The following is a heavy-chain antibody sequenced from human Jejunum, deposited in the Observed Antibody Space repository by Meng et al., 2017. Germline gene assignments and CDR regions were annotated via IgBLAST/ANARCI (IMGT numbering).Heavy chain of an antibody. CDR1: GSISGDYA. J-gene: IGHJ4*02. CDR3: ARERGTITRVRGDVDY. Sequence: GESLKFSCTASGSISGDYAMAWFRQAPGKGLEWVGIIRAKGFGGTTEYAASAKGRFFISRDDSKSTTYLQMNSLKIEDTALYYCARERGTITRVRGDVDYWGQGTLVTVSS. V-gene: IGHV3-49*03. D-gene: IGHD3-10*01. CDR2: IRAKGFGGTT.